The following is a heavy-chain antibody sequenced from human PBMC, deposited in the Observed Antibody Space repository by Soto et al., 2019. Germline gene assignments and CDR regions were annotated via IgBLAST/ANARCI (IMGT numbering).Heavy chain of an antibody. CDR3: VRDGTKTLRDWFDP. V-gene: IGHV4-4*07. D-gene: IGHD1-1*01. CDR1: GASISGFY. CDR2: IYATGTT. J-gene: IGHJ5*02. Sequence: SETLSLTCTVSGASISGFYWSWFRKSAGKGLEWIGRIYATGTTDYNPSLKSRVMMSVDTSKKQFSLKLRSVTAADTAVYYCVRDGTKTLRDWFDPWGQGISVTV.